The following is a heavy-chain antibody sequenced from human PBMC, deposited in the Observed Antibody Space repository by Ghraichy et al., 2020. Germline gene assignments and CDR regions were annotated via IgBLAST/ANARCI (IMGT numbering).Heavy chain of an antibody. Sequence: SETLSLTCAVYGGSFSGYYWSWIRQPPGKGLEWIGEINHSGSTSYNPSLKSRVTISVDTSKNQFSLKLSSVTAADTAVYYCARASIAVAGHYYYYGMDVWGQGTTVTVSS. CDR2: INHSGST. CDR1: GGSFSGYY. J-gene: IGHJ6*02. V-gene: IGHV4-34*01. CDR3: ARASIAVAGHYYYYGMDV. D-gene: IGHD6-19*01.